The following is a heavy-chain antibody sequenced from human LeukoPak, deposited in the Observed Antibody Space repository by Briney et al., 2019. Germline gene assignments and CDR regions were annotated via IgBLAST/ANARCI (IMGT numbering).Heavy chain of an antibody. V-gene: IGHV1-8*01. CDR1: GYTFTSYD. CDR3: ARVGSSGWYYYYYGMDV. CDR2: MNTNSGNT. Sequence: ASVKVSCKASGYTFTSYDINWVRQATGQGLEWMGWMNTNSGNTGYAQKFQGRVTMTRNTSISTAYMELSSLRSEDTAVYYCARVGSSGWYYYYYGMDVWGQGTTVTVSS. J-gene: IGHJ6*02. D-gene: IGHD6-19*01.